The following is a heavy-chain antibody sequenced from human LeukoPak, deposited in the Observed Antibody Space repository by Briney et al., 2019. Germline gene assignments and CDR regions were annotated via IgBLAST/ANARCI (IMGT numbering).Heavy chain of an antibody. J-gene: IGHJ4*02. CDR2: FDPKDGQT. CDR1: GYTLTELS. V-gene: IGHV1-24*01. Sequence: ASVKVSCKVYGYTLTELSMHWVRQAPGKGLEWMGGFDPKDGQTIYAQKFQGRVTMTEDTSTNTAYMELSSLRSEDTAVYYCASEPEYYGLGSPFHCWGQGTLVTVSS. D-gene: IGHD3-10*01. CDR3: ASEPEYYGLGSPFHC.